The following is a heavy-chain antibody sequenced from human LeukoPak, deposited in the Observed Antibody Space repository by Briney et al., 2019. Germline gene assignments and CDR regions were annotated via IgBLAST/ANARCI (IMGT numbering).Heavy chain of an antibody. CDR2: ISGSGGST. Sequence: QSGGSLRLSCAASVFTFSSYAMSWVRQAPGKGLEWVSTISGSGGSTYYADSVKGRFTISRDNSKNTLYLQMNSLTAEDTAVYYCAKDLLWLPDYWGQGTLVTVSS. CDR1: VFTFSSYA. D-gene: IGHD3-9*01. V-gene: IGHV3-23*01. CDR3: AKDLLWLPDY. J-gene: IGHJ4*02.